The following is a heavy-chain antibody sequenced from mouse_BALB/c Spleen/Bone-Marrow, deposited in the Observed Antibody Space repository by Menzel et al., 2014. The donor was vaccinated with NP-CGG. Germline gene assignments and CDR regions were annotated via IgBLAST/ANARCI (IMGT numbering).Heavy chain of an antibody. Sequence: VQLQQSGPDLVKPSQSLSLTCTVTGYSITSGYGWHWIRQFPGNKLEWMGYIHYRGSTNYNPSLKSRISITRDTSKNQYSLQLNSATTEDTATYYCTRETAAVADFDYWGQGATLTVT. J-gene: IGHJ2*01. CDR2: IHYRGST. CDR1: GYSITSGYG. D-gene: IGHD1-1*01. CDR3: TRETAAVADFDY. V-gene: IGHV3-1*02.